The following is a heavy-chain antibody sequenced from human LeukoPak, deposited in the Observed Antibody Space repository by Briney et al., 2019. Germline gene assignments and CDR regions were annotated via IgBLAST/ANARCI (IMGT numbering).Heavy chain of an antibody. CDR2: ISSSSSYI. D-gene: IGHD7-27*01. Sequence: GGSLRLSCAASGFTFSSYSMNWVRQAPGKGLEWVSSISSSSSYIYYADSVKGRFTISRDNAKNSLYLQMNSLRAEDTAVYYCAKDLGRDYYYYYGMDVWGQGTTVTVSS. V-gene: IGHV3-21*04. CDR3: AKDLGRDYYYYYGMDV. J-gene: IGHJ6*02. CDR1: GFTFSSYS.